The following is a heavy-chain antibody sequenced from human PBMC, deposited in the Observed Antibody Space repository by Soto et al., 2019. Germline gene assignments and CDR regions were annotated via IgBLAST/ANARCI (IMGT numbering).Heavy chain of an antibody. Sequence: GGSRRLSCAASGFTVSSNYMNWVRQAPGKGLEWVSVIYSSGTTYYADSVKGRFTISRDNSKNTLYLQMNNLRAEDTALYYCARGIAVAGFYFDYWGQGALVTVSS. J-gene: IGHJ4*02. CDR2: IYSSGTT. V-gene: IGHV3-53*01. CDR3: ARGIAVAGFYFDY. D-gene: IGHD6-19*01. CDR1: GFTVSSNY.